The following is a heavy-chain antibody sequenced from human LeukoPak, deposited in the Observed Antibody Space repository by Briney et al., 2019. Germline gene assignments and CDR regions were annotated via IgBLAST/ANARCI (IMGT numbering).Heavy chain of an antibody. J-gene: IGHJ3*02. V-gene: IGHV4-31*03. D-gene: IGHD6-13*01. CDR3: ARTKPLAAAGGAFDI. Sequence: PSETLSLTCTVSGGSISSGGYYWRWIRQHPGKGLEWIAYMYSSGSTYYSPSRKSRITISLDTSKTQFSLKLSSVTAADTAVYYCARTKPLAAAGGAFDIWGQGTMVTVSS. CDR1: GGSISSGGYY. CDR2: MYSSGST.